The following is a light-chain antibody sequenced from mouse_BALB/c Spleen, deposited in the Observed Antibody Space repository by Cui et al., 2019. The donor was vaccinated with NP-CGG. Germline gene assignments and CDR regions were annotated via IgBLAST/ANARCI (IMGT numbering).Light chain of an antibody. CDR1: IGAVTTSNY. CDR2: GTN. J-gene: IGLJ1*01. Sequence: QAVVTQASALTTSPGETVTFTCRSSIGAVTTSNYANWVQEKPDYLFTGLIGGTNNRAPGVPARFSGSVIGDKAALTITGAQTEDETIYFCALWYSNHWVFGGGTKLTVL. CDR3: ALWYSNHWV. V-gene: IGLV1*01.